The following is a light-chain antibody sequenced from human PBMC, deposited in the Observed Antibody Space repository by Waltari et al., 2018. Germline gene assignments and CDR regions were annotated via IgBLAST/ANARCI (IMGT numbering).Light chain of an antibody. J-gene: IGKJ4*01. CDR2: EAS. Sequence: EVVLTQSPATLSLSPGERATLSCRASQSVETFIAWYQQKPGQAPRLLIYEASTRASGIPVRFSGSGSGTDFTLTISSLEPEDFAIYSCQQRSSWPLTFGGGTKVEIK. CDR1: QSVETF. CDR3: QQRSSWPLT. V-gene: IGKV3-11*01.